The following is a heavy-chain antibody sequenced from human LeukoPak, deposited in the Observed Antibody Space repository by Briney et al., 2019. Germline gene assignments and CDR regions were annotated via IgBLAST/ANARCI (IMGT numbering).Heavy chain of an antibody. CDR3: ARGYYYASGSYSDY. CDR2: INRDGSST. V-gene: IGHV3-74*01. Sequence: GGSLRLSCAASGVLFSNYWMHWVRQAPGKGLVWVSRINRDGSSTSYADSVKGRFTISRDNAKNSLYLQMNSLRADDTAVYYCARGYYYASGSYSDYWGQGTLVTVSS. J-gene: IGHJ4*02. D-gene: IGHD3-10*01. CDR1: GVLFSNYW.